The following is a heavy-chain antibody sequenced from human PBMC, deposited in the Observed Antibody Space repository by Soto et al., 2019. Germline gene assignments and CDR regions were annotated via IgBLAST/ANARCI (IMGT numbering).Heavy chain of an antibody. CDR2: IYHDGST. Sequence: SKNLSLTCAVSGYSITSGYYWGWIRQPPGKGLAWIGSIYHDGSTYFNPSLESRVSISLDASRNPFSLRLTSVTAADTAVYPCASRFTGTTSSFDPWGQGTLVTVSS. CDR1: GYSITSGYY. D-gene: IGHD1-1*01. J-gene: IGHJ5*02. CDR3: ASRFTGTTSSFDP. V-gene: IGHV4-38-2*01.